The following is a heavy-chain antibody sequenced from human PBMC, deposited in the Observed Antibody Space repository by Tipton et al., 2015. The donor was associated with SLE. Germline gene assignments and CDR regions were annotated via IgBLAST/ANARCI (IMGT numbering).Heavy chain of an antibody. J-gene: IGHJ4*02. CDR2: INPNSGGT. V-gene: IGHV1-2*02. CDR3: ARDQARHDFWSGPEY. Sequence: QSGPEVKKPGSSVKVSCKASGYIFSGYQMHWVRQAPGQGLEWMGWINPNSGGTTYAQKFHGRVTMIRDTSIRTAYMDLSRLRSDDTAVYYCARDQARHDFWSGPEYWGQGTLVTVSS. CDR1: GYIFSGYQ. D-gene: IGHD3-3*01.